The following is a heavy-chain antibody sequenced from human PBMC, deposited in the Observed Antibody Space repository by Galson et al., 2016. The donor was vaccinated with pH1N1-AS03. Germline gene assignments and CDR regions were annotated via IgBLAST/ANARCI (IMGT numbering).Heavy chain of an antibody. CDR3: AKTIAARLYCSDS. D-gene: IGHD6-6*01. CDR2: VRGSDGTT. J-gene: IGHJ4*02. V-gene: IGHV3-23*01. CDR1: GFTFSNYA. Sequence: SLRLSCAASGFTFSNYAMNWVRQAPGKGLEWVSGVRGSDGTTHYADSVKGRFTISRDTSKSTLCLQMNGLRAEDTAIYYCAKTIAARLYCSDSWGQGTLVTVSS.